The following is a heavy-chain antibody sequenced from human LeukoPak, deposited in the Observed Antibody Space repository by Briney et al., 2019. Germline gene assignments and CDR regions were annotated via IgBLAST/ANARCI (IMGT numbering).Heavy chain of an antibody. CDR1: TGSISGYY. Sequence: SETLSLTCAVSTGSISGYYWSWIRQPPGKGLEWIGFRYYSGASNYNPSLRGRVTISVDRSKSQVSLKMTSVTAADTAVYYCARALSGSPAVFNSWGQGTLVSVSS. V-gene: IGHV4-59*08. CDR2: RYYSGAS. J-gene: IGHJ4*02. D-gene: IGHD1-26*01. CDR3: ARALSGSPAVFNS.